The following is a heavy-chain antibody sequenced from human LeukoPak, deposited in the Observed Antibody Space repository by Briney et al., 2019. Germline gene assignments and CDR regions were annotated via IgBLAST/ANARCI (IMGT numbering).Heavy chain of an antibody. Sequence: SETLSLTCTVSGGSISSGGYYWSWIRQHPGKGLEWIGYIYYSGSTYYNPSLKSRVTISVDTSKNQFSLKLSSVTAADTAVYYCARGTTSGPGQAFDIWGQGTMVTVSS. D-gene: IGHD3-10*01. V-gene: IGHV4-31*03. J-gene: IGHJ3*02. CDR2: IYYSGST. CDR1: GGSISSGGYY. CDR3: ARGTTSGPGQAFDI.